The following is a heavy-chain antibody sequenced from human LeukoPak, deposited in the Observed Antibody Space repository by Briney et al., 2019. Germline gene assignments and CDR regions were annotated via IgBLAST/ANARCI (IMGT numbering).Heavy chain of an antibody. V-gene: IGHV4-39*07. CDR2: IYYSGST. Sequence: SETLSLTCTVSGDSIRVSDYYWGWIRQPPGKGLEWIGSIYYSGSTYNNPSLKSRLTVSVDTSKNLFSLKLSSVSAADTAVYYCARDLRPLSRSNWCVGACEIGAQGTLVTVSS. CDR1: GDSIRVSDYY. CDR3: ARDLRPLSRSNWCVGACEI. D-gene: IGHD6-13*01. J-gene: IGHJ3*02.